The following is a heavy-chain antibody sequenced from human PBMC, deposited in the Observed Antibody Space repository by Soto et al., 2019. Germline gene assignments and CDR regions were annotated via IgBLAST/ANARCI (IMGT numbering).Heavy chain of an antibody. D-gene: IGHD5-12*01. CDR2: IYYSGST. CDR1: GGSVSSGSYY. J-gene: IGHJ6*02. Sequence: PSETLSLTCTVSGGSVSSGSYYWSWIRQPPGKGLEWIGYIYYSGSTNYNPSLKSRVTISVDTSKNQFSLKLSSVTAADTAVYYCARGNRQWLRYYYGMDVWGQGTRVTVSS. CDR3: ARGNRQWLRYYYGMDV. V-gene: IGHV4-61*01.